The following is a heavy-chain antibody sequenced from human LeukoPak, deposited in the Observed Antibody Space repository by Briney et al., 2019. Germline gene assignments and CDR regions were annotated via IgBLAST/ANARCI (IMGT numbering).Heavy chain of an antibody. D-gene: IGHD4-17*01. CDR3: ARDGGHYGDLDY. V-gene: IGHV3-7*01. CDR1: GFTFSTYW. Sequence: GGSLRLSCAASGFTFSTYWMTWVRQAPGKGLEWVATINQHASEKYYVDSVKGRFTISRDNAKDSLNLQMDSPRAEDTAVYFCARDGGHYGDLDYWGQGTLVTVSS. J-gene: IGHJ4*02. CDR2: INQHASEK.